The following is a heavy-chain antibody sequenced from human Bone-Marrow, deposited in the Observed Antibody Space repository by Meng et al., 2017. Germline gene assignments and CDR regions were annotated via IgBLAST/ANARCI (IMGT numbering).Heavy chain of an antibody. CDR3: ARDEDISAAGKLFGDY. J-gene: IGHJ4*02. CDR2: IDPKSGDT. Sequence: ASVKVSCKPSGYNFPDYYIHWVRRAPGQGLEWMGRIDPKSGDTHYAQKFQARVTMTGDTSSSTAFMELSGLRSDDTAMYYCARDEDISAAGKLFGDYWGQGTLVTVSP. V-gene: IGHV1-2*06. CDR1: GYNFPDYY. D-gene: IGHD6-25*01.